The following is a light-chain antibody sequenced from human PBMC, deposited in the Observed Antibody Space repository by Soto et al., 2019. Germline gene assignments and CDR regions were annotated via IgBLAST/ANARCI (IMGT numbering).Light chain of an antibody. CDR2: LNSDGSH. J-gene: IGLJ2*01. Sequence: QPVLTQSPSASASLGASVKLTCTLSSGHSSYAIAWHQQQPEKGPRYLMKLNSDGSHSKGDGIPDRFSGSCSGAERYLTISSLQSEDEADYYCQTWGTGVVFGGGTKVTVL. CDR1: SGHSSYA. CDR3: QTWGTGVV. V-gene: IGLV4-69*01.